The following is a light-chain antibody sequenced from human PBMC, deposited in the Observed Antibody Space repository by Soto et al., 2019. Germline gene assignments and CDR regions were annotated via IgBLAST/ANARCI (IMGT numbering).Light chain of an antibody. J-gene: IGKJ1*01. CDR2: GAS. V-gene: IGKV3D-15*01. CDR1: QSVSRN. Sequence: EIVLTQSPGTLSLSPGERATLSCRASQSVSRNLAWYQQKPGQAPRLLIYGASTRATGIPARFSGSGSGTEFTLTISSLQSEDFAVYYCQQYNNWPAITFGQGTKVDIK. CDR3: QQYNNWPAIT.